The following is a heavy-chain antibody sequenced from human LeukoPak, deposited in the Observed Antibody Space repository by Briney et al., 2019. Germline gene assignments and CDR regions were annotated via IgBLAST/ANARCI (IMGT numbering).Heavy chain of an antibody. CDR2: IYTSGST. CDR3: ATTIAAAPTNWFDP. J-gene: IGHJ5*02. D-gene: IGHD6-13*01. Sequence: PSETLSLTCTVSGDSINNYYWTWIRQPAGKGLEWIGHIYTSGSTNYNPSLKSRVTMSVDTSKNQFSLKLSSVTAADTAVYYCATTIAAAPTNWFDPWGQGTLVTVSS. V-gene: IGHV4-4*07. CDR1: GDSINNYY.